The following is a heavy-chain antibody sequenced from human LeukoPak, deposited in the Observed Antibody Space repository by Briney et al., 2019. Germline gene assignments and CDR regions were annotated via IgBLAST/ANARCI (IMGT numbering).Heavy chain of an antibody. D-gene: IGHD6-19*01. V-gene: IGHV1-69*01. J-gene: IGHJ6*03. Sequence: GSSVKVSCKASGGTFSSYAISWVRQAPGQGLEWMGGIIPIFGTANYAQKFQGRVTITADESTSTAYMELSSLRSEDTAVYYCARGEYQWLTQNYYYYYMDVWGKGTTVTVSS. CDR3: ARGEYQWLTQNYYYYYMDV. CDR2: IIPIFGTA. CDR1: GGTFSSYA.